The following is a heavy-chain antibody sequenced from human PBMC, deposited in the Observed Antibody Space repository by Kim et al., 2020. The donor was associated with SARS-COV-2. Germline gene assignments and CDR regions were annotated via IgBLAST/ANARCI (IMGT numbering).Heavy chain of an antibody. D-gene: IGHD1-1*01. CDR1: GGSISSSSFY. CDR3: ARLEGWPPPFDY. CDR2: IYFSGDT. J-gene: IGHJ4*02. Sequence: SETLSLTCTVSGGSISSSSFYWGWIRQPPGKGLEWVRTIYFSGDTYYTSSLKSRVTISVDKTKNQFSLNLASVTAADTALYDCARLEGWPPPFDYWGQG. V-gene: IGHV4-39*01.